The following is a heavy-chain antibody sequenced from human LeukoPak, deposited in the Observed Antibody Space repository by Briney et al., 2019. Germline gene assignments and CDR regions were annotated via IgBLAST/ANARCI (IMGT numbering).Heavy chain of an antibody. J-gene: IGHJ5*02. Sequence: SETLSLTCTVSGGSISSYYWSWLRQPPGKGLEWIGYIYYSGSTNYNPSLKSRVTISVDTSKNQFSLKLSSVTAADTAVYYCARWIRGYSGYDFWWFDPWGQGTLVTVSS. CDR2: IYYSGST. CDR3: ARWIRGYSGYDFWWFDP. V-gene: IGHV4-59*08. CDR1: GGSISSYY. D-gene: IGHD5-12*01.